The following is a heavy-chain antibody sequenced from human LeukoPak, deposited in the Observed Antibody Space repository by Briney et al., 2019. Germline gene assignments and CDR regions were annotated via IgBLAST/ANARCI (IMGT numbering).Heavy chain of an antibody. J-gene: IGHJ4*02. CDR3: VRVWGHSGYDYFPFDY. V-gene: IGHV3-21*01. D-gene: IGHD5-12*01. CDR2: INGDGRYI. CDR1: GFTSSTYT. Sequence: GGSLRLSCAASGFTSSTYTMNWVRQAPGKGLEWVSSINGDGRYIYYADSMKGRFTISRDNAKNSLYLQMNSLRAEDTAMYYCVRVWGHSGYDYFPFDYWGQGTLVTVSS.